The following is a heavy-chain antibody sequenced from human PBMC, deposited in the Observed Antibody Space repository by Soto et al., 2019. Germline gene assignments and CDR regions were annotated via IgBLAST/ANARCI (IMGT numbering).Heavy chain of an antibody. J-gene: IGHJ4*02. V-gene: IGHV3-74*01. CDR1: GFTFANSW. CDR2: VTGDGHTI. CDR3: ATAEVDY. Sequence: GGSLRLSCAASGFTFANSWMHWIRQAPGKGPEWVSRVTGDGHTIQYADSVKGRFTASRDNAKNTLYLQMNSLRAEDTAVYYCATAEVDYWGPGTLVTVSS.